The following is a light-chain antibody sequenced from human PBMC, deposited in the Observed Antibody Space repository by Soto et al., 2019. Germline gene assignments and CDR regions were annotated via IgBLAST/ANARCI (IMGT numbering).Light chain of an antibody. CDR1: QSVSSSS. CDR2: GVS. Sequence: EIVLTQSPGTLSLSPGERATLSCRAGQSVSSSSLAWYQQKPGQAPRLLIFGVSSRATGMPDRFSGSGSGTDFTLTISRLQPEDFAVYYCQHFDTSLMFTFGQGTKLEIK. J-gene: IGKJ2*01. CDR3: QHFDTSLMFT. V-gene: IGKV3-20*01.